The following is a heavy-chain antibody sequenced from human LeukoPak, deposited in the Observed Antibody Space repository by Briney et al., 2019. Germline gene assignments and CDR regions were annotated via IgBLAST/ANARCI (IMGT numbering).Heavy chain of an antibody. CDR2: ISYDGSNK. V-gene: IGHV3-30*01. D-gene: IGHD6-13*01. CDR1: GFTFSSYA. Sequence: GGSLRLSCAASGFTFSSYAMHWVRQAPGKGLKWVAVISYDGSNKYYADSVKGRFTISRDNSKNTLYLQMNSLRAEDTAVYYCARSIAAAGEIDYWGQGTLVTVSS. CDR3: ARSIAAAGEIDY. J-gene: IGHJ4*02.